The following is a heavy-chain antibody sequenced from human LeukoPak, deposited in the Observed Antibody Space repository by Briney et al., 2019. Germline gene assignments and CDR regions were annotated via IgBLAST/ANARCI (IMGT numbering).Heavy chain of an antibody. J-gene: IGHJ6*03. Sequence: SETLSLTCTVSGGFISSSSYYWGWIRQPPGKGLEWIGYIYYSGSTNYNPSLKSRVTISVDTSKNQFSLKLSSVTAADTAVYYCARGPRTSSGWYHYYYYMDVWGKGTTVTVSS. D-gene: IGHD6-19*01. CDR1: GGFISSSSYY. V-gene: IGHV4-39*07. CDR3: ARGPRTSSGWYHYYYYMDV. CDR2: IYYSGST.